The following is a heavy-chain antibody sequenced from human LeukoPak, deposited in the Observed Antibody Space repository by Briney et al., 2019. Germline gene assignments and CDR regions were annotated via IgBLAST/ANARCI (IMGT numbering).Heavy chain of an antibody. CDR1: GVSISSYY. J-gene: IGHJ6*02. D-gene: IGHD6-19*01. CDR2: IYYSGST. V-gene: IGHV4-59*01. Sequence: SETLSLTCIVSGVSISSYYWSWIRQPPGKGLEWIGYIYYSGSTNYNPSLKSRVTISVDTSKNQFSLRLSSVTAADTAVYYCARDPVTVAQNYYYGIDFWGPGTTVTVSS. CDR3: ARDPVTVAQNYYYGIDF.